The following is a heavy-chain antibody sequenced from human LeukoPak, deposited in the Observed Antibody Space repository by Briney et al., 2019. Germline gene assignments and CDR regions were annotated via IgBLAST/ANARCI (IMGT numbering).Heavy chain of an antibody. D-gene: IGHD2-2*01. V-gene: IGHV3-21*01. CDR2: ISSSSYI. J-gene: IGHJ6*03. CDR3: ARDSGYCSSTSCYVSQLYYYYYYMDV. Sequence: GGSLRLSCAASGFTFSSYSMNWVRQAPGKGLEWVSSISSSSYIYYADSVKGRFTISRDNAKNSLYLQMNSLRAEDTAVYYCARDSGYCSSTSCYVSQLYYYYYYMDVWGRGTTVTVSS. CDR1: GFTFSSYS.